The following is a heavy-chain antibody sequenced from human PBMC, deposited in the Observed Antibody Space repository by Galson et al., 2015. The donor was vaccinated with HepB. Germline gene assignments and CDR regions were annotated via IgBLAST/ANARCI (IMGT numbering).Heavy chain of an antibody. CDR3: TASRSSSLFGLDF. Sequence: SVKVSCKVSGYALSGLSMHWVRQTPEKGLEWMGGYDAEDGETVSAQKFQDRVTMTEDTSADTAYLGLSSLRFEDTAVYFCTASRSSSLFGLDFWGQGTQVTVSS. CDR1: GYALSGLS. CDR2: YDAEDGET. D-gene: IGHD2-21*01. V-gene: IGHV1-24*01. J-gene: IGHJ4*02.